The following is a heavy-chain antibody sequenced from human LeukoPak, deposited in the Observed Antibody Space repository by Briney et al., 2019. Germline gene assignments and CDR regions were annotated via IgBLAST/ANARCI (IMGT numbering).Heavy chain of an antibody. CDR2: INPSGGST. V-gene: IGHV1-46*01. Sequence: ASVKVSCKASGYTFTSYYIHWVRQAPGQGLEWMGLINPSGGSTNYAQKFQGRVTMTRDMSTSTVYMDLSSLRTEDTAVYYCARVVQYTSFDYWGKGTLVTVSS. CDR3: ARVVQYTSFDY. J-gene: IGHJ4*02. CDR1: GYTFTSYY. D-gene: IGHD6-6*01.